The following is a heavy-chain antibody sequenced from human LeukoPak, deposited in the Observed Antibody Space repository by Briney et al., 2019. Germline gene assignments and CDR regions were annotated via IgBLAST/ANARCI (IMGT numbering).Heavy chain of an antibody. D-gene: IGHD5-18*01. V-gene: IGHV4-59*01. CDR2: IYYSGSA. J-gene: IGHJ2*01. CDR3: ARSLYRDGSTWYFDL. Sequence: PSETLSLTCTVSGGSISTYYWSWIRQPPGKGLEWIAYIYYSGSADYNPSLKSRVTISVDTSKNQFSLKLTSVTAADTAVYYCARSLYRDGSTWYFDLWGRGTLVTVSS. CDR1: GGSISTYY.